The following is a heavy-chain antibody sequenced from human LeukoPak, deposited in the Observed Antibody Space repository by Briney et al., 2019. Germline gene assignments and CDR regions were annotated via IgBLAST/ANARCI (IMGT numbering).Heavy chain of an antibody. CDR3: AREYYYYMDV. J-gene: IGHJ6*03. CDR2: IYYSGST. Sequence: SETLSLICSVSSGSISTYYWSWIRQPPGKGLEWIGYIYYSGSTNCNPSLKSRVTISVDTSKNQFSLKLTSVTAADTAVYYCAREYYYYMDVWGKGTTVTISS. CDR1: SGSISTYY. V-gene: IGHV4-59*01.